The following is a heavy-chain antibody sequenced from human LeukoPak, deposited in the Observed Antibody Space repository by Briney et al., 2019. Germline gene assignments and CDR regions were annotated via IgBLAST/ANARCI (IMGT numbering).Heavy chain of an antibody. J-gene: IGHJ4*02. CDR3: AKLPVSYSSGWSNFDY. D-gene: IGHD6-19*01. CDR1: GFTFDDYT. Sequence: GGSLRLSCAASGFTFDDYTMHWVRQAPGKGLEWVSLISWDGGSTYYADSVKGRFTISRDNSKNTLYLQMNSLRAEDTAIYYCAKLPVSYSSGWSNFDYWGRGTLVTVSS. V-gene: IGHV3-43*01. CDR2: ISWDGGST.